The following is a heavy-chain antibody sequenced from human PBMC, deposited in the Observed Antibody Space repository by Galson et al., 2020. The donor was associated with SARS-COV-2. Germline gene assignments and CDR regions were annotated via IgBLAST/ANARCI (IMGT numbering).Heavy chain of an antibody. Sequence: GESLKISCKGSGYSFTSYWIGWVRQMPGKGLEWMGIIYPGDSDTRYRPSFQGQGTISADKSISTAYLQWSSLKASDTAMYYCARALLAVATREHGWFDPWGQGTLVTVSS. D-gene: IGHD6-19*01. CDR2: IYPGDSDT. CDR1: GYSFTSYW. V-gene: IGHV5-51*01. J-gene: IGHJ5*02. CDR3: ARALLAVATREHGWFDP.